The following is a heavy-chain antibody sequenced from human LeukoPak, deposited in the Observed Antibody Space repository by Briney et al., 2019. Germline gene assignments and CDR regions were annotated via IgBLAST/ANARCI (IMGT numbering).Heavy chain of an antibody. CDR2: IYSSGDA. Sequence: SETLFLTCTVSGGSISGYYWTWIRQPAGKGLEWIGRIYSSGDATYNPSLKGRVTMSIDTSQNHFSLNLKSVTAADTAVYYCAREPLPWGQGTLVTVSS. J-gene: IGHJ5*02. V-gene: IGHV4-4*07. CDR3: AREPLP. CDR1: GGSISGYY.